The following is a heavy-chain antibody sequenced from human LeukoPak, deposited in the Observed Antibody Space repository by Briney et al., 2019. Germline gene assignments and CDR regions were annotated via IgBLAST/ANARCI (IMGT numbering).Heavy chain of an antibody. CDR1: GFTFGSYG. Sequence: PGGSLRLSCAASGFTFGSYGMHWVRQAPGKGLEWVAVISYDGSNKYYADSVKGRFTISRDNSKNTLYLQMNSLRAEDTAVYYCAKPKGAYDSSFSGAFDIWGQGTMVTVSS. CDR2: ISYDGSNK. J-gene: IGHJ3*02. D-gene: IGHD3-22*01. CDR3: AKPKGAYDSSFSGAFDI. V-gene: IGHV3-30*18.